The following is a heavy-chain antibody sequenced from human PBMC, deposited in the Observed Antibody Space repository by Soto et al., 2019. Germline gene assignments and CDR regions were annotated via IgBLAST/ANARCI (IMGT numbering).Heavy chain of an antibody. Sequence: HPGGSLRLSCAGSGFFFQNYAMHWVRPAPGKGLEWVAYIFYDGSNDNYAESVKGRFTVSRDNSEGMLYLQMNNLRVEDTGVYFCARAMTMTLARIFGMDVWGPGTTVTVSS. CDR3: ARAMTMTLARIFGMDV. D-gene: IGHD3-3*01. CDR1: GFFFQNYA. CDR2: IFYDGSND. J-gene: IGHJ6*02. V-gene: IGHV3-33*01.